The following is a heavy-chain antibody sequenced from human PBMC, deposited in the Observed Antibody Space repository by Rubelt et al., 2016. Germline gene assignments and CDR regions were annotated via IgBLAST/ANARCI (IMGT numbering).Heavy chain of an antibody. CDR3: ARATTVVTHIAY. D-gene: IGHD4-23*01. J-gene: IGHJ4*02. CDR2: INHSGST. Sequence: QVQLQQWGAGLLKPSETLSLTCAVYGGSFSGYYWSWIRQPPGKGLEWIGEINHSGSTNYNPSLKSRVTISVDTSENQFPRKRSSGTAADTAVYYCARATTVVTHIAYWGQGTLVTVSS. V-gene: IGHV4-34*01. CDR1: GGSFSGYY.